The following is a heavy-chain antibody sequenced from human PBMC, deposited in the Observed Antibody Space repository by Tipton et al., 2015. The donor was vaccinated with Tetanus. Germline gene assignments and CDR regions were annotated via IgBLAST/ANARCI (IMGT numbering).Heavy chain of an antibody. D-gene: IGHD2-2*01. CDR2: IKQDGSAK. CDR1: GFTFSNYR. V-gene: IGHV3-7*01. J-gene: IGHJ4*02. Sequence: SLRLSCVVSGFTFSNYRMSWVRQAPGKGLEWVANIKQDGSAKYYVDSVRGRFTISRDNAKNSLYLQMNSLRAEDTAVYYCARDSTYLFDYWGQGTLVTVSS. CDR3: ARDSTYLFDY.